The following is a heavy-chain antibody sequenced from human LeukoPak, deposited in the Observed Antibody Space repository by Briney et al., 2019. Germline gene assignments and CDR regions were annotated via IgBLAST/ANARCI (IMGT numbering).Heavy chain of an antibody. D-gene: IGHD3-22*01. CDR3: AGRGDSSGYFN. CDR1: GFTFSTFA. J-gene: IGHJ4*02. V-gene: IGHV3-23*01. CDR2: IFPSGGEI. Sequence: GGSLRLSCAASGFTFSTFAMIWVRQPPGKGLEWVSSIFPSGGEIHYADSVRGRFTISRDNPKSTLSLQMNSLRVEDTAVYYCAGRGDSSGYFNWGQGTLVTVSS.